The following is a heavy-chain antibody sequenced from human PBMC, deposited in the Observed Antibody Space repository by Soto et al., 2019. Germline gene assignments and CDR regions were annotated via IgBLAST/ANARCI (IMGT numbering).Heavy chain of an antibody. Sequence: QITLKESGPTLVKPTQTLTLTCTFSGFSLSTTAEGVGWFRQPPGKALEWLSLIYWDDDERYSPSLKSRLTNTKDTPKNQVVLTMTNVDPVDTATYYCAHGSCSSADCYPNPYLDYWGEGILVTVSS. V-gene: IGHV2-5*02. J-gene: IGHJ4*02. CDR3: AHGSCSSADCYPNPYLDY. CDR2: IYWDDDE. D-gene: IGHD2-2*01. CDR1: GFSLSTTAEG.